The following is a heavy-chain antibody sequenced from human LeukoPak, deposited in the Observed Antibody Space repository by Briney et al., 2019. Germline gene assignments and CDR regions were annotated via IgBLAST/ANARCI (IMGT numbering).Heavy chain of an antibody. CDR2: IYYSGST. CDR3: ARFRFGERENAFDI. CDR1: SGSISSSSYY. Sequence: SETLSLTCTVSSGSISSSSYYWGWIRQPPGKGLEWIGSIYYSGSTYYNPSLKSRVTISVDTSKNQFSLKLSSVTAADTAVYYCARFRFGERENAFDIWGQGTMVTVSS. J-gene: IGHJ3*02. V-gene: IGHV4-39*01. D-gene: IGHD3-10*01.